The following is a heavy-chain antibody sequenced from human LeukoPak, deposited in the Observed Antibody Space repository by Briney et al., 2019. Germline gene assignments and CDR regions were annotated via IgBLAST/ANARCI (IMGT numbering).Heavy chain of an antibody. D-gene: IGHD5-18*01. CDR2: INAGNGNT. Sequence: ASVKVSCKASGYTFTSYAMHWVRQAPGQRLEWMGWINAGNGNTKYSQKFQGRVTITRDTSANTAYMELSSLRSEDTAVYYCARGTTAMVTWFDSWGREPWSPSPQ. CDR3: ARGTTAMVTWFDS. CDR1: GYTFTSYA. J-gene: IGHJ5*01. V-gene: IGHV1-3*01.